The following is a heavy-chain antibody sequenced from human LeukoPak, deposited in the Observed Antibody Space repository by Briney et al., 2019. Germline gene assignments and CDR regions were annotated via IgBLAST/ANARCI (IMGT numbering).Heavy chain of an antibody. J-gene: IGHJ5*02. CDR3: ARGLYYDSFSMGARFNWFDP. CDR1: GYTFTSYD. D-gene: IGHD3-22*01. Sequence: ASVKVSCKASGYTFTSYDINWVRQATGQGLEWMGWMNPNSGNTGYAQKFQGRVTMTRNTSISTAYMELSSLRSEDTAVYYCARGLYYDSFSMGARFNWFDPWGQGTLVTVSS. V-gene: IGHV1-8*01. CDR2: MNPNSGNT.